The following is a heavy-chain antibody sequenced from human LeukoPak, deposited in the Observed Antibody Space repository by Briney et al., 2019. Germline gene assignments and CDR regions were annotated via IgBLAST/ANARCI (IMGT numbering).Heavy chain of an antibody. CDR3: ARESLGSTMVRGVIIDY. Sequence: SVKVSCKASGGTFSSYAISWARQAPGQGLEWMGGIIPIFGTANYAQKFQGRVTITADESTSTAYMELSSLRSEDTAVYYCARESLGSTMVRGVIIDYWGQGTLVTVSS. J-gene: IGHJ4*02. CDR2: IIPIFGTA. D-gene: IGHD3-10*01. CDR1: GGTFSSYA. V-gene: IGHV1-69*13.